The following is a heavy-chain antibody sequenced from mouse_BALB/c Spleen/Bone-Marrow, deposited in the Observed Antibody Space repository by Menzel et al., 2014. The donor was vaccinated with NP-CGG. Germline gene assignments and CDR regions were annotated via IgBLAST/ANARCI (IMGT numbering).Heavy chain of an antibody. Sequence: VQLQQPGPELVKPGASVKISCKASGYTFTDYNMHWVKQSHGKSLEWIGYIYPYNGGTGYNQKFESKATLTVDNSSSTAYMELRSLTSEDSAVYYCARLDGYYVAMDYWGQGTSVTVSS. CDR2: IYPYNGGT. CDR3: ARLDGYYVAMDY. D-gene: IGHD2-3*01. J-gene: IGHJ4*01. V-gene: IGHV1S29*02. CDR1: GYTFTDYN.